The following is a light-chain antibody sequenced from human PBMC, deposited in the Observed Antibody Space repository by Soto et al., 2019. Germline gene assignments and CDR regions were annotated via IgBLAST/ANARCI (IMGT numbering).Light chain of an antibody. J-gene: IGKJ5*01. CDR1: QSVSNNY. CDR3: QQYGSSIT. Sequence: EIVLTQSPGTLSLSPGERATLSCRASQSVSNNYLAWYQQKPGQAPRPLIYGASSRATGIPDRFSGSGSGTDFTLTISRLEPEDFAVYYCQQYGSSITFGQGTRLEIK. CDR2: GAS. V-gene: IGKV3-20*01.